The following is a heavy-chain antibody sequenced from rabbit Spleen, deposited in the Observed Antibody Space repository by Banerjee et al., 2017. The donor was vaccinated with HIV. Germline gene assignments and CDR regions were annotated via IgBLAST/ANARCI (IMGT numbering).Heavy chain of an antibody. V-gene: IGHV1S40*01. CDR2: IDAGSSGFT. CDR1: GFYFSSNHY. D-gene: IGHD8-1*01. J-gene: IGHJ6*01. Sequence: QSLEESGGDLVKPGASLTLTCTASGFYFSSNHYMCWVRQAPGKGLEWIACIDAGSSGFTYFASWAKGRFTCSKTSSTTVTLQMTSLTAADTATYFCARDSASSFSSYGMDLWGPGTLVTVS. CDR3: ARDSASSFSSYGMDL.